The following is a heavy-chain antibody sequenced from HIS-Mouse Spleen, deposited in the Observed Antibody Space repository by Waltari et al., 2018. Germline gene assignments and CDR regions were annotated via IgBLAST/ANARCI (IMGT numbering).Heavy chain of an antibody. CDR2: IYYSGGT. J-gene: IGHJ4*02. D-gene: IGHD6-13*01. CDR1: GGSISSSSYY. Sequence: QLQLQESGPGLVKPSETLSLTCTVSGGSISSSSYYWGWIRQPPGKGLEWIGSIYYSGGTYYNPSLKSRVTISVDTSKNQFSLKLSSVTAADTAVYYCARRGIAAAGQPFDYWGQGTLVTVSS. CDR3: ARRGIAAAGQPFDY. V-gene: IGHV4-39*01.